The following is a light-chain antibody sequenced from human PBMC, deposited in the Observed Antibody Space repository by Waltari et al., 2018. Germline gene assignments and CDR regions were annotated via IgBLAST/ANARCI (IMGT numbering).Light chain of an antibody. Sequence: SYVLPHPPSVSVAPGKTARTTCGGNNIQTNSVHWYQQKPGQAPILVISYDSDRPSGIPERFSGSNSGKTATLTISRVEAADEADYYCQVWDANNDPGVFGTGTEVTVL. CDR1: NIQTNS. J-gene: IGLJ1*01. V-gene: IGLV3-21*04. CDR2: YDS. CDR3: QVWDANNDPGV.